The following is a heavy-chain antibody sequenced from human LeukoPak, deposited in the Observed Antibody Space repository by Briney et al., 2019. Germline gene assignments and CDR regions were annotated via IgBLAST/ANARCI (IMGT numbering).Heavy chain of an antibody. D-gene: IGHD3-22*01. J-gene: IGHJ3*02. V-gene: IGHV3-21*01. Sequence: GGSLRLSCAASGSTFSSYWMSRVRQAPGKGLEWVSSISSSSSYIYYADSVKGRFTISRDNAKNSLYLQMNSLRAEDTAVYYCARRITMIADAFDIWGQGTMVTVSS. CDR3: ARRITMIADAFDI. CDR1: GSTFSSYW. CDR2: ISSSSSYI.